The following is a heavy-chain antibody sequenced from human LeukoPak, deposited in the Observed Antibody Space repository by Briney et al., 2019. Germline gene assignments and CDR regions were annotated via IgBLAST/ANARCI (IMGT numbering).Heavy chain of an antibody. J-gene: IGHJ5*02. D-gene: IGHD4-17*01. Sequence: ASVKVSCKASGYTFTGYYMHWVRQAPGQGLEWMGWINPNSGGTNYAQKFQGRVTMTRDTPISTAYMELSRLRSDDTAVYYCARDRSTVTKNWFDPWGQGTLVTVSS. CDR1: GYTFTGYY. CDR2: INPNSGGT. CDR3: ARDRSTVTKNWFDP. V-gene: IGHV1-2*02.